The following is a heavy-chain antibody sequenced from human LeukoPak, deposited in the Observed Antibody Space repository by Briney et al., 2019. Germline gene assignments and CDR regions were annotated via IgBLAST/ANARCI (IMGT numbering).Heavy chain of an antibody. V-gene: IGHV1-18*01. J-gene: IGHJ4*02. D-gene: IGHD3-22*01. CDR2: ISAYNGNT. CDR1: GYTFATYG. Sequence: GASVTVSCKASGYTFATYGINWVRQAPGEGLEWMGWISAYNGNTNYAQKLQGRVTMTTDTSTNTAYMELRSIRSDDTAVYYCARDRDSYDSSGYYVHWGQGTRVTVSS. CDR3: ARDRDSYDSSGYYVH.